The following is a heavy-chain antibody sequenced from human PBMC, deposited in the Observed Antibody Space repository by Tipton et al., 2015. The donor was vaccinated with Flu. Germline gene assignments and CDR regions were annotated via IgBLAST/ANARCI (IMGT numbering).Heavy chain of an antibody. D-gene: IGHD3-10*01. CDR3: ARGSPSGSYYFVS. V-gene: IGHV3-11*04. CDR1: GFTFSDYY. CDR2: IRGGGGII. Sequence: SLRLSCAASGFTFSDYYMSWIRQAPGKGLEWVSFIRGGGGIIDYADSVKGRFTISRDNAKNSLYLQMNSLGAEDTAVYYCARGSPSGSYYFVSWGQGTLVTVSS. J-gene: IGHJ4*02.